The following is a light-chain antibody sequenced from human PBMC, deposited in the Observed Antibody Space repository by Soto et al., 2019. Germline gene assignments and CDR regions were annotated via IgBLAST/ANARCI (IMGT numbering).Light chain of an antibody. CDR1: QSVSRK. Sequence: EIVMTQSPATLSVSPGERVTLSCRASQSVSRKLAWYQQKPGQAPRLLIYGTTTRATGIPARFSGSGSGTEFTLTISSLQSEDYATYYCQQHNSFPRSFGQGTKLEIK. V-gene: IGKV3-15*01. J-gene: IGKJ2*01. CDR2: GTT. CDR3: QQHNSFPRS.